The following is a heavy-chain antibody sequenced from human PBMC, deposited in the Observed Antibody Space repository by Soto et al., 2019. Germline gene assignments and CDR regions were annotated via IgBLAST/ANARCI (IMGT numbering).Heavy chain of an antibody. CDR1: GGSISSGGYY. J-gene: IGHJ6*02. V-gene: IGHV4-31*03. CDR3: ARDGANGMDV. D-gene: IGHD3-16*01. CDR2: IYYSGST. Sequence: LSLTCTVSGGSISSGGYYWSWIRQHPGKGLEWIGYIYYSGSTYYNPSLKSRVTISVDTSKNQFSLKLSSVTAADTAVYYCARDGANGMDVWGQGTTVTVSS.